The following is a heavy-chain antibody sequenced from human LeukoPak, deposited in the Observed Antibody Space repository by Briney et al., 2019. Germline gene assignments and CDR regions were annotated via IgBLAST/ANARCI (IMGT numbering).Heavy chain of an antibody. CDR2: SSGSGNSV. J-gene: IGHJ4*02. D-gene: IGHD5-18*01. Sequence: GGSLRLSCVVSGFTFSRHAMTWVRQAPGKGLEWVSVSSGSGNSVYYADSVKGRFTISRDNSKNTLYLQMNSLRDEDTAVYFCAKDHGEGYSYGYYFEYWGQGTLVTVSS. CDR3: AKDHGEGYSYGYYFEY. CDR1: GFTFSRHA. V-gene: IGHV3-23*01.